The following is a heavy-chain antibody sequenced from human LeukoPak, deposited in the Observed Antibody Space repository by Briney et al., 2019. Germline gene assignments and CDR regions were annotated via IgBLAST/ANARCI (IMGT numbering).Heavy chain of an antibody. V-gene: IGHV4-4*07. J-gene: IGHJ4*02. CDR3: ARETTGLARYFDY. Sequence: SETLSLTCTVPGNSISSYYWSWIRQPAGKGLEWVGRIYTSGSTNYNPSLKSRVTMAVDRSKNQFSLHLSSGSAADTVFYCCARETTGLARYFDYWGQGTLVSVSS. D-gene: IGHD4-11*01. CDR1: GNSISSYY. CDR2: IYTSGST.